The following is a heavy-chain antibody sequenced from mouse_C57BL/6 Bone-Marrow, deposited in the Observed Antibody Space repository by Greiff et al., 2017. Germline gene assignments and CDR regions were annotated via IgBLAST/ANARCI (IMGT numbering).Heavy chain of an antibody. V-gene: IGHV5-9-1*02. Sequence: EVKLQESGDGLVKPGGSLKLSCAASGFTFSSYAMSWVRQTPEKRLEWVAYISCGGDYSYYADTLEGRFTISRDNARNTLYLQMSSLKSEDTAMYYSVTTVVDYAMDYWGRGTSVTVSS. CDR3: VTTVVDYAMDY. D-gene: IGHD1-1*01. CDR2: ISCGGDYS. CDR1: GFTFSSYA. J-gene: IGHJ4*01.